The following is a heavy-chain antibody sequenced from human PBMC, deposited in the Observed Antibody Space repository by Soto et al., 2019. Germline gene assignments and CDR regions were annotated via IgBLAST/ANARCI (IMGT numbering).Heavy chain of an antibody. D-gene: IGHD5-18*01. CDR3: ARERNRTASYFAY. V-gene: IGHV1-69*01. Sequence: QLQLVQSGTEVKKPASSVNVSCKASGGAFSTYTFTWVRQAPGQGLEWMGGIVPFVGTITYAQKFQGRLTLTADESTSTAYMVLNSLTSEDTAVYYCARERNRTASYFAYWGQGTLVIVSS. CDR1: GGAFSTYT. J-gene: IGHJ4*02. CDR2: IVPFVGTI.